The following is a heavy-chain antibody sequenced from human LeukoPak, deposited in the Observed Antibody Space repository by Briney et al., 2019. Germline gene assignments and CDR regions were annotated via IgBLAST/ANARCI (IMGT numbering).Heavy chain of an antibody. CDR3: ARDYSTLQLVLDY. V-gene: IGHV3-21*01. Sequence: GGSLRLSCAASGFTFSSYSMNWVRQAPGKGLEWVSSISSSGTYIYYADSVKGRFTISRDNAKNSLFLQMNSLRAEDTAIYYRARDYSTLQLVLDYWGQGTLVTVSS. J-gene: IGHJ4*02. CDR1: GFTFSSYS. CDR2: ISSSGTYI. D-gene: IGHD6-13*01.